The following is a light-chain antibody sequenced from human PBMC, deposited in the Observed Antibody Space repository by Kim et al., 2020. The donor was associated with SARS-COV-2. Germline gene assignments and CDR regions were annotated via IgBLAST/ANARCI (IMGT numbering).Light chain of an antibody. V-gene: IGKV1-39*01. CDR2: GAS. CDR1: LGIGNY. CDR3: QQSSSLPRT. J-gene: IGKJ1*01. Sequence: ASVGDRVTIYCRASLGIGNYLNWYQQKPGKAPKLLFYGASSLQSGVPSGFSGSVSWIDFTLTISSLQPDGSATYYCQQSSSLPRTFGQATKVDIK.